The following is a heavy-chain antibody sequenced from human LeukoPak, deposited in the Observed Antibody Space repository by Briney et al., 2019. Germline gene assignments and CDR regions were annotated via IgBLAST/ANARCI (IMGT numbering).Heavy chain of an antibody. CDR3: ARGRGGPRDPHY. CDR2: IIPILGIA. V-gene: IGHV1-69*04. D-gene: IGHD3-10*01. Sequence: GASVKVSCKASGGTFSSYAISWVRQAPGQGLEWMGRIIPILGIANYAQKFQGRVTITADKSTSTAYMELSSLRSEDTAVYYCARGRGGPRDPHYWGQGTLVTVSS. CDR1: GGTFSSYA. J-gene: IGHJ4*02.